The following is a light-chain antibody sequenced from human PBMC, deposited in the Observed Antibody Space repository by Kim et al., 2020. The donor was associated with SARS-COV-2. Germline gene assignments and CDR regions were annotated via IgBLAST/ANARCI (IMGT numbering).Light chain of an antibody. V-gene: IGKV3-20*01. CDR1: QTVNSMY. CDR3: RQNENSPWT. J-gene: IGKJ1*01. Sequence: IVLTQSPGTLSLSPGERATLSCRASQTVNSMYLAWYQQKPSQPPRLLINGVSNRAAGIPDRFSGSGSGTDFTLTISILEPEDCAVYYYRQNENSPWTFGQRTKMEIK. CDR2: GVS.